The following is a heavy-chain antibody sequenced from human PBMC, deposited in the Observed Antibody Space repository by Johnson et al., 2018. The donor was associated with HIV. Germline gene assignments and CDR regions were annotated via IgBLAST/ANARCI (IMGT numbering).Heavy chain of an antibody. J-gene: IGHJ3*02. CDR2: IESKADGGAA. Sequence: VQLVESGGGVVQPGRSLRLSCAASGFTFSHAWMSWVRQAPGKGLEWVGHIESKADGGAADYAAPLEGRFTISRDDSKSTLYLQMNSLKTEDTAVYYCTTAIFGVIVHAFDIWGQGTMVTVSS. D-gene: IGHD3-3*01. CDR3: TTAIFGVIVHAFDI. CDR1: GFTFSHAW. V-gene: IGHV3-15*04.